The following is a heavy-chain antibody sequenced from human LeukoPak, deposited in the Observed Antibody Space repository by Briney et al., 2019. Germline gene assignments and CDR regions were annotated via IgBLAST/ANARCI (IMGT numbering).Heavy chain of an antibody. D-gene: IGHD3-22*01. J-gene: IGHJ4*02. V-gene: IGHV1-69*04. Sequence: GASVKVSCKASGGTFSSYAISWVRQAPGQGLEWMGRIIPILGIANYAQKFQGRVTITADKSTSTAYMELSSLRSEDTAVYYCARGGRFTTMGGNPGTYWGQGTLVTVSS. CDR1: GGTFSSYA. CDR2: IIPILGIA. CDR3: ARGGRFTTMGGNPGTY.